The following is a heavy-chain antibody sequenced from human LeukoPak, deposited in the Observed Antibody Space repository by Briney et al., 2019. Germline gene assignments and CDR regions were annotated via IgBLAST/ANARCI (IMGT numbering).Heavy chain of an antibody. CDR3: ARLGTKQWLXVDNWXDP. Sequence: PSETLSLTCTVSGGSISSYYWSWIRQPPGRGLEWIGYIYYSGSTNYNPSLKSRVTISVDTSKNQFSLKLSSVTAADTAVYYCARLGTKQWLXVDNWXDPWGQGTLVTV. J-gene: IGHJ5*02. CDR2: IYYSGST. D-gene: IGHD6-19*01. CDR1: GGSISSYY. V-gene: IGHV4-59*08.